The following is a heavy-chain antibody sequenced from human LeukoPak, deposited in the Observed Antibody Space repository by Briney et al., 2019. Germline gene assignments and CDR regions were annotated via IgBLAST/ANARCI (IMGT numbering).Heavy chain of an antibody. CDR1: GFTFSSYS. CDR3: ARGENNYGYYYFDY. J-gene: IGHJ4*02. CDR2: ISSSSSYI. Sequence: PAGSLRLSCAASGFTFSSYSMNWVRQAPGKGLEWVSSISSSSSYIYYADPVKGRFTISRDNAKNSLYLQMNSLRAEDTAVYYCARGENNYGYYYFDYWGQGTLVTVSS. V-gene: IGHV3-21*01. D-gene: IGHD5-18*01.